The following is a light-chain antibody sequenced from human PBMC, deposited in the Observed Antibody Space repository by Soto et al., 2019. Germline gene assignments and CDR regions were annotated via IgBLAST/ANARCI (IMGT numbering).Light chain of an antibody. CDR3: QQYGSSPGT. J-gene: IGKJ1*01. V-gene: IGKV3-20*01. CDR2: GAS. Sequence: EIVMTQSPATLSVSPWEGATLSWRASQSVGSKLAWYQQKPGQAPRLLIYGASSRATGIPDRFSGSGSGTDFTLTISRLEPEDFAVYYCQQYGSSPGTFGQGTKVDIK. CDR1: QSVGSK.